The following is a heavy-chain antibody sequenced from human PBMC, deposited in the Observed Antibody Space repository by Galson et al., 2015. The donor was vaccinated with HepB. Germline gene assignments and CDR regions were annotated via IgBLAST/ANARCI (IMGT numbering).Heavy chain of an antibody. CDR2: ISAYNGNT. D-gene: IGHD5-12*01. CDR1: GYTFTSYG. Sequence: SVKVSCKASGYTFTSYGISWVRQAPGQGLEWMGWISAYNGNTNYAQKLQGRVTMTTDTSTSTAYMELRSLRSDDTAVYYCARGEDEWLPYYYYGMDVWGQGTTVTVSS. J-gene: IGHJ6*02. V-gene: IGHV1-18*04. CDR3: ARGEDEWLPYYYYGMDV.